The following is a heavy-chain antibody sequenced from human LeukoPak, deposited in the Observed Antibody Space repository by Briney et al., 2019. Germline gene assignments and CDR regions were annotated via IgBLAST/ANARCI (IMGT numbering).Heavy chain of an antibody. J-gene: IGHJ5*02. Sequence: SETLSLTXTVSGGSISSCYWSWIRQPAGKGLEWIGRIYTSGSTNYNPSLKSRVTMSVDTSKNQFSLKLSSVTAADTAVYYCARDDPGSAAIGNWFDPWGQGTLVTVSS. V-gene: IGHV4-4*07. CDR3: ARDDPGSAAIGNWFDP. D-gene: IGHD2-2*02. CDR1: GGSISSCY. CDR2: IYTSGST.